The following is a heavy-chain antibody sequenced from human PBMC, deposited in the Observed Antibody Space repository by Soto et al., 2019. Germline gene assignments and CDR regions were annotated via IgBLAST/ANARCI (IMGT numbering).Heavy chain of an antibody. CDR3: ARVVEDDDPYDDYGMDV. CDR2: ISSSSSYI. Sequence: EVQLVESGGGLVKPGGSLRLSCAASGFTFSSYSMNWVRQAPGKGLEWVSSISSSSSYIYYADSVKGRFTISRDNAXNXXYLQRNRLSDEDTAVYYCARVVEDDDPYDDYGMDVWGQGTTVTVSS. V-gene: IGHV3-21*01. CDR1: GFTFSSYS. J-gene: IGHJ6*02. D-gene: IGHD2-15*01.